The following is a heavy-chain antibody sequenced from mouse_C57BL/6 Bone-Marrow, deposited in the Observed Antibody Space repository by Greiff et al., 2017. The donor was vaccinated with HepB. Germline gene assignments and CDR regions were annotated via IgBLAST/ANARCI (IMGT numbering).Heavy chain of an antibody. CDR2: IWRGGST. Sequence: QVQLQQSGPGLVQPSQSLSITCTVSGFSLTSYGVHWVRQSPREGLEWLGVIWRGGSTDYNAAFMYRLSITKDNSKSQVFFKMNSLQADDTAIYYCANDYYGSSPWYCDVWGTGTTVTVSS. V-gene: IGHV2-5*01. CDR3: ANDYYGSSPWYCDV. CDR1: GFSLTSYG. D-gene: IGHD1-1*01. J-gene: IGHJ1*03.